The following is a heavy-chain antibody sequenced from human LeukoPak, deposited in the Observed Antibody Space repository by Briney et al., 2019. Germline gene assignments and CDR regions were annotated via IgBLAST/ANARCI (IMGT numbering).Heavy chain of an antibody. Sequence: GRSLRLSCAASGFTFSSYAMHWVRQAPGKGLEWVAVISYDVSNKYYADSVKGRFTISRDNSKNTLYLQMNSLRAEDTAVYYCARDGDCSGGSCYSAHYYYGMDVWGKGTTVTVSS. D-gene: IGHD2-15*01. CDR2: ISYDVSNK. CDR1: GFTFSSYA. J-gene: IGHJ6*04. V-gene: IGHV3-30*04. CDR3: ARDGDCSGGSCYSAHYYYGMDV.